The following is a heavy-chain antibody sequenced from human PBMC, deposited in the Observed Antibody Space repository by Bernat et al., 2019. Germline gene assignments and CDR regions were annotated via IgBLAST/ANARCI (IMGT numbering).Heavy chain of an antibody. CDR1: GFTFSGSW. CDR2: INQDGSDI. J-gene: IGHJ4*02. D-gene: IGHD7-27*01. Sequence: EVQLVESGGGLVQPGGSLRLSCAVSGFTFSGSWMTWVRQAPGKGLEWVANINQDGSDINYVDSVNGRFIISRDNAKNSLSLQMDSLRAEDTAVYDCGGGALTGLDFWGQGTLVTVSS. CDR3: GGGALTGLDF. V-gene: IGHV3-7*02.